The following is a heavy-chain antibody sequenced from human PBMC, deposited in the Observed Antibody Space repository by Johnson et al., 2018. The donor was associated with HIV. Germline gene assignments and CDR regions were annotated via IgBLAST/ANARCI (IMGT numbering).Heavy chain of an antibody. CDR2: ISYDGSNK. V-gene: IGHV3-30*18. CDR3: AKHPDAFDI. Sequence: QMLLVESGGGLVKPGDSLRLSCTASGFRFSNAWMGWVRQAPGKGLEWVAVISYDGSNKYYADSVKGRFTISRDNSKNTLYLQMNSLRAEDTAVYYCAKHPDAFDIWGQGIMVTVSS. J-gene: IGHJ3*02. CDR1: GFRFSNAW.